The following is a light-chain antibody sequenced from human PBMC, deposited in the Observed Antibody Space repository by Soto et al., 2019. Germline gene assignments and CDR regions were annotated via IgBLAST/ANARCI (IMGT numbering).Light chain of an antibody. CDR3: QQYGSSPLT. CDR1: RSVSSSF. J-gene: IGKJ4*01. Sequence: DIVLTQSPGTLSLSPGERATLSCRASRSVSSSFLSWYQQRFGQAPRLLIYGASSRATGIPDRFSGSGSGTDFTLTISRLEPEDFAVYSCQQYGSSPLTFGGGTKVEIK. V-gene: IGKV3-20*01. CDR2: GAS.